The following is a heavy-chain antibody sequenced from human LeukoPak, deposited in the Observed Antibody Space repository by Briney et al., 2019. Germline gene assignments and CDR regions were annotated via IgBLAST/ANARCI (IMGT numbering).Heavy chain of an antibody. Sequence: NPSETLSLTCAVYDGSFNDYYWGWIRQPPGKGLEWIGSIHYSGSTNYNPSLKSRVTISVDTSKNQFSLKLSSVTAADTAVYYCARGYCSGGSCYSYYYYNYMDVWGKGTTVTVSS. CDR2: IHYSGST. CDR1: DGSFNDYY. J-gene: IGHJ6*03. CDR3: ARGYCSGGSCYSYYYYNYMDV. D-gene: IGHD2-15*01. V-gene: IGHV4-34*01.